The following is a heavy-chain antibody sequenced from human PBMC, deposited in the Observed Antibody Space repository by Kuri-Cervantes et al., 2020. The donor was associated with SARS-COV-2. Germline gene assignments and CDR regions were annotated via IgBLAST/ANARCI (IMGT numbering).Heavy chain of an antibody. CDR3: ARSRYCSGGSCYYFDY. D-gene: IGHD2-15*01. CDR2: IDWDDDK. V-gene: IGHV2-70*01. J-gene: IGHJ4*02. CDR1: GFSLSTSGMC. Sequence: SGPTLVKPTQTLTLTCTFSGFSLSTSGMCVSWIRQPPGKALEWLALIDWDDDKYYSTSLKARLTISKDTSKNQVVLTMTNMDPVDTATYYCARSRYCSGGSCYYFDYWGQGTLVTVSS.